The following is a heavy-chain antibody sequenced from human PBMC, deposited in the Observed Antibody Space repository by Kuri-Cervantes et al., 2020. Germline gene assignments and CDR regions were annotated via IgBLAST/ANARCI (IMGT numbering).Heavy chain of an antibody. CDR2: ISWNSGSI. D-gene: IGHD2-2*01. CDR3: ARDRYCSSTSCYHSMTTVTHFDY. Sequence: GGSLRLSCAASGFTFDDYAMHWVRQAPGKGLEWVSGISWNSGSIGYADSVKGRFTISRDNAKNSPYLQMNSLRSEDTAVYYCARDRYCSSTSCYHSMTTVTHFDYWGQGTLVTVSS. V-gene: IGHV3-9*01. J-gene: IGHJ4*02. CDR1: GFTFDDYA.